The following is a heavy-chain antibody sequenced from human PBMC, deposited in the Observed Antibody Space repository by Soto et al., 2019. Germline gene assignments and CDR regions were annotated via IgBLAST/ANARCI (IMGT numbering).Heavy chain of an antibody. CDR2: ISSSSSYI. V-gene: IGHV3-21*01. D-gene: IGHD2-2*01. CDR3: ARDGVPAAIGYYYYYMDV. J-gene: IGHJ6*03. CDR1: GFTFSSYS. Sequence: ESGGGLVKPGGSLRLSCAASGFTFSSYSMNWVRQAPGKGLEWVSSISSSSSYIYYADSVKGRFTISRDNAKNSLYLQMNSLRAEDTAVYYCARDGVPAAIGYYYYYMDVWGKGTTVTVSS.